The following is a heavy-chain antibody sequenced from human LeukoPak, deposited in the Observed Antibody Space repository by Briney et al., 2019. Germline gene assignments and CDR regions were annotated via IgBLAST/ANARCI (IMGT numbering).Heavy chain of an antibody. J-gene: IGHJ4*02. D-gene: IGHD3-10*01. Sequence: RASVKVSCKASGYTFTGYYMHWVRQAPGQGLEWMGWINPNSGGTNYAQKFQGRVTMTRDTSISTAYMELSRLRSDDTAVYYCARGLRITMVRGVIGGQSGTFDYWGQGTLVTVSS. CDR3: ARGLRITMVRGVIGGQSGTFDY. CDR2: INPNSGGT. CDR1: GYTFTGYY. V-gene: IGHV1-2*02.